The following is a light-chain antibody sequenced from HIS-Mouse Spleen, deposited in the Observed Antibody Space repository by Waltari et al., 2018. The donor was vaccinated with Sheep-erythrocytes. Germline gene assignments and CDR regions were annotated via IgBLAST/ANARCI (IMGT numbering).Light chain of an antibody. CDR3: YSTDSSGNHWV. J-gene: IGLJ3*02. V-gene: IGLV3-10*01. CDR1: ALPKQY. CDR2: EDS. Sequence: SYELTQPPSVSVSLGQTARITCSGDALPKQYVYWYQQKSGQAPVLVIYEDSKRPSGIPERFSGSSSGTMATLTISGAQVEDDADYYCYSTDSSGNHWVFGVGTKLTVL.